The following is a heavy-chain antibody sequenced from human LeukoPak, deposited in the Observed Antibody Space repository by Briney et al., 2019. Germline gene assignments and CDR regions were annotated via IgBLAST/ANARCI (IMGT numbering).Heavy chain of an antibody. CDR2: ISSSGSTI. Sequence: GGSLRLSCAASGFTFSSYEMNWVRQAPGKGLEWVSYISSSGSTIYYADSVKGRFTISRDNAKNSLYLQMNSLRAEDTAVYYCARQWLVVDPFDYWGQGTLVTVSS. CDR1: GFTFSSYE. CDR3: ARQWLVVDPFDY. J-gene: IGHJ4*02. V-gene: IGHV3-48*03. D-gene: IGHD6-19*01.